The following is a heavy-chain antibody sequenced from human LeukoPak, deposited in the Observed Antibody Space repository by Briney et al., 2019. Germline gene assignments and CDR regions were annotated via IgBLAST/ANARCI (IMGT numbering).Heavy chain of an antibody. D-gene: IGHD1-26*01. CDR3: ARGDSGSYYGEPPDAFDI. Sequence: PSETLSLTCTVSGGSISSYYWSWIRQPPGKGLESIGYIYYSGSTNYNPSLKSRVTISVDTSKNQFSLKLSSVTAADTAVYYCARGDSGSYYGEPPDAFDIWGQGTMVTVSS. CDR1: GGSISSYY. V-gene: IGHV4-59*01. J-gene: IGHJ3*02. CDR2: IYYSGST.